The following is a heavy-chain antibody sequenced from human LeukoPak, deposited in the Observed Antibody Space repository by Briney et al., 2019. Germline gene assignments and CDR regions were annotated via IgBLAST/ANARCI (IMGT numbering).Heavy chain of an antibody. CDR2: ISSSSSTI. D-gene: IGHD6-19*01. J-gene: IGHJ5*02. CDR1: GFTFSSYS. V-gene: IGHV3-48*01. Sequence: GGSLRLSCAASGFTFSSYSMNWVRQAPGKGLEWVSYISSSSSTIYYADSVKGRFTISRDNDKNSLYLQMNSLRAEDTAVYYCARDGSLTVAGQPLLDHWGQGTLFTVSS. CDR3: ARDGSLTVAGQPLLDH.